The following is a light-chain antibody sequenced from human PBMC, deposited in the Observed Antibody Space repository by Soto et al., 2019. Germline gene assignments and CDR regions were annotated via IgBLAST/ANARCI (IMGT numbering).Light chain of an antibody. J-gene: IGKJ4*01. V-gene: IGKV1D-13*01. Sequence: AIQLTQSPSSLSASVGARVSITCRPSQGISDAIAWYQQKPGHPPKFLISDASSLAGGVPSRFSGSGSETDFTLTVSSLQPEDFATYSCQQLNNYPPTCGGGTKVDIK. CDR2: DAS. CDR1: QGISDA. CDR3: QQLNNYPPT.